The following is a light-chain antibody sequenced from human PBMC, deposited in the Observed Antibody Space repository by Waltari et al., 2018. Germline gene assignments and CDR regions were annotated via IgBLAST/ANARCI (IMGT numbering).Light chain of an antibody. CDR1: SSNIGSNY. V-gene: IGLV1-47*01. Sequence: QSVLTQPPSASGTPGQRVTISCSGSSSNIGSNYVYWYQQLPGTAPKLLIYGNNQRPSGVPDRFSGSKSGTSASLAISGLQSDDEAVYYCATWDDSLKGPVFGGGTKLTVL. CDR3: ATWDDSLKGPV. J-gene: IGLJ2*01. CDR2: GNN.